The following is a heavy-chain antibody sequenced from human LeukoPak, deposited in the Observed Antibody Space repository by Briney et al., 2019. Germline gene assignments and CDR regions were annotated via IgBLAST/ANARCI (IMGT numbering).Heavy chain of an antibody. J-gene: IGHJ5*02. CDR3: ARGYHYYGSGSYYIDWFDP. D-gene: IGHD3-10*01. CDR1: GGSISSGGYS. Sequence: SQTLSLTCAVSGGSISSGGYSWSWIRQPPGKGLEWVGYIYHNGSTYYNPSLRSRVTISVDRSKNQFSLKLSSVTAADTAVYYCARGYHYYGSGSYYIDWFDPWGQGTLVTVSS. CDR2: IYHNGST. V-gene: IGHV4-30-2*01.